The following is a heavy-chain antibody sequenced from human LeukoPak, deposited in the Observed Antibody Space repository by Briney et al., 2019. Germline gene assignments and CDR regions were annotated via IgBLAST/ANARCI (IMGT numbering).Heavy chain of an antibody. D-gene: IGHD3-9*01. J-gene: IGHJ4*02. CDR2: IYNSEST. V-gene: IGHV4-59*02. CDR1: GGSVSSYY. Sequence: SETLSLTCTVSGGSVSSYYWSWIRQPPGKGLEWIGYIYNSESTNYNSSLQSRVTMSVDTSKNQLFLKLSSVTAADTAVYYCARGSRDILTGYYLAVRDYFDYWGQGTLVTVSS. CDR3: ARGSRDILTGYYLAVRDYFDY.